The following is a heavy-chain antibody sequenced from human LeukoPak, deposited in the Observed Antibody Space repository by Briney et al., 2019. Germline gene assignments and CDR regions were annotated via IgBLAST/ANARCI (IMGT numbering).Heavy chain of an antibody. CDR3: ARVYYDSSRLDY. J-gene: IGHJ4*02. CDR1: GGSFSGYY. D-gene: IGHD3-22*01. V-gene: IGHV4-34*01. CDR2: INHSGST. Sequence: SETLSLTCAVYGGSFSGYYWSWIRQPPGKGLEWIGEINHSGSTNYNPSLKSRVTISVDTSKNQFSLKLSSVTAADTAVYYCARVYYDSSRLDYWGQGTLVTVSS.